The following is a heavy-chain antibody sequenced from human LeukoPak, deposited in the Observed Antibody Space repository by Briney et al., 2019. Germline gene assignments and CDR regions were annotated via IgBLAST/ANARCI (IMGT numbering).Heavy chain of an antibody. CDR2: IYYSGST. D-gene: IGHD6-19*01. Sequence: SETLSLTCAVYGGSFSGYYWSWIRQPPGKGPEWIGYIYYSGSTNYNPSLKSRVTISVDTSKNQFSLKMNSVTAADTAVYYCARLASSGWSHCDYWGQGTLVTVSS. J-gene: IGHJ4*02. V-gene: IGHV4-59*08. CDR3: ARLASSGWSHCDY. CDR1: GGSFSGYY.